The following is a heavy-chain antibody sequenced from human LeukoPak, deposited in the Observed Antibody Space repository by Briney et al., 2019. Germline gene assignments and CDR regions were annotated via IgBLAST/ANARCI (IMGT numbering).Heavy chain of an antibody. Sequence: PSQTLSLTCTVSGGSISSGSYYWSWIRQPAGKGLEWIGRIYTSGSTNYNPSLKSRVTISVDTSKNQFPLKLSSVTAADTAVYYCARVPFRGWFGPWGQGTLVTVSS. V-gene: IGHV4-61*02. D-gene: IGHD3-10*01. CDR3: ARVPFRGWFGP. CDR1: GGSISSGSYY. CDR2: IYTSGST. J-gene: IGHJ5*02.